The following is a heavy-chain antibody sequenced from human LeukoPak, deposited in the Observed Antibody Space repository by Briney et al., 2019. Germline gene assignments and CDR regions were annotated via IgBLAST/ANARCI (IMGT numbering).Heavy chain of an antibody. CDR3: ATFAGVVPGVLLL. D-gene: IGHD2-2*01. J-gene: IGHJ6*04. CDR2: IKKDGSEK. Sequence: GGSLRLSCVASGFTSRVFWMSWVRRPPGKGLEWVANIKKDGSEKEYVDSVKGRFSIFRDNAKNSVFLQMNSLRAEDTAVYYCATFAGVVPGVLLLWGKGTTVIVSS. V-gene: IGHV3-7*01. CDR1: GFTSRVFW.